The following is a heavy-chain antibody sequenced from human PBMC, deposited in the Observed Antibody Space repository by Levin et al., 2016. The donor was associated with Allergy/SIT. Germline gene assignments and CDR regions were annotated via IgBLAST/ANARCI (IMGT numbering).Heavy chain of an antibody. J-gene: IGHJ4*02. Sequence: SETLSLTCAVSGGSISSSNWWSWVRQPPGKGLEWIGEIYHSGSTNYNPSLKSRVTISVDKSKNQFSLKLSSVTAADTAVYYCATRDYYDSSGYLDYWGQGTLVTVSS. D-gene: IGHD3-22*01. CDR1: GGSISSSNW. CDR3: ATRDYYDSSGYLDY. V-gene: IGHV4-4*02. CDR2: IYHSGST.